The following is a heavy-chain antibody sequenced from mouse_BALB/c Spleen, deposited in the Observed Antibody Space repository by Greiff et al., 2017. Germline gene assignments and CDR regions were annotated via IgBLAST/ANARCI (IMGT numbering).Heavy chain of an antibody. CDR3: ARRSYDYDSYAMDY. J-gene: IGHJ4*01. D-gene: IGHD2-4*01. CDR1: GFNIKDTY. CDR2: IDPANGNT. V-gene: IGHV14-3*02. Sequence: VQLQQSGAELVKPGASVKLSCTASGFNIKDTYMHWVKQRPEQGLEWIGRIDPANGNTKYDPKFQGKATITADTSSNTAYLQLSSLTSEDTAVYYCARRSYDYDSYAMDYWGQGTSVTVSS.